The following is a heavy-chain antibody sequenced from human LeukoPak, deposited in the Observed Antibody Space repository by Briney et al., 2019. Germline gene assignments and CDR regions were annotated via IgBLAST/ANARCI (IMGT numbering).Heavy chain of an antibody. D-gene: IGHD5-24*01. V-gene: IGHV3-43D*03. Sequence: PAGALTLSCADSGFTFDDYAMHWLRQAPGKGLAGVSLISWDGGGTYYADSVKGRLTISRDNSKSSLYLQMNSLRAEDTALYYCAKDTGDGYNSASDAFDIGGQGTMATVS. J-gene: IGHJ3*02. CDR3: AKDTGDGYNSASDAFDI. CDR2: ISWDGGGT. CDR1: GFTFDDYA.